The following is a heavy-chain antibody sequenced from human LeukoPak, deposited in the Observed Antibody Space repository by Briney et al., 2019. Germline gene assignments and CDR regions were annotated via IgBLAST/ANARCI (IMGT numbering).Heavy chain of an antibody. CDR3: ASGDGYSDFDY. J-gene: IGHJ4*02. CDR1: GGSFSGYY. D-gene: IGHD3-22*01. Sequence: SETLSLTCAVYGGSFSGYYWSWIRQPPGKGLEWIGEINHSGSTNYNPSLKSRVTISVDTSKNQFSLKLSSVTAADTAVYYCASGDGYSDFDYWGQGTLVTVSS. V-gene: IGHV4-34*01. CDR2: INHSGST.